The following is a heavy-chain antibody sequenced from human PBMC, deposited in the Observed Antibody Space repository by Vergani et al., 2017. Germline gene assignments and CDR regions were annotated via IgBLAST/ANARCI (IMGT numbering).Heavy chain of an antibody. D-gene: IGHD2-2*01. CDR2: INPNSGGT. Sequence: QVQLVQSGAEVKKPGASVKVSCKASGYTFTGYYMHWVRQAPGQGLEWIGWINPNSGGTNYAKKFQGRVTMTRDTSISTAYMELSRLRSDDTAVYYCARDILNIVVVPAANILGLDYWGQGTLVTVSS. CDR1: GYTFTGYY. J-gene: IGHJ4*02. CDR3: ARDILNIVVVPAANILGLDY. V-gene: IGHV1-2*02.